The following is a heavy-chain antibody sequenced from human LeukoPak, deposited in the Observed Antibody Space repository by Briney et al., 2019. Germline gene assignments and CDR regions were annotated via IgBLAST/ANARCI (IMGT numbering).Heavy chain of an antibody. CDR1: GFTFSSYN. CDR3: ASCGSTSCH. J-gene: IGHJ4*02. CDR2: ISSDSSTT. V-gene: IGHV3-48*04. Sequence: GGSLRLSCAASGFTFSSYNMNWFGQAPGKGLEWVSYISSDSSTTYYADSVKGRFTISRDNAKKSLYLQMNSLRVEDTAVYYCASCGSTSCHWGQGILVTVSS. D-gene: IGHD2-2*01.